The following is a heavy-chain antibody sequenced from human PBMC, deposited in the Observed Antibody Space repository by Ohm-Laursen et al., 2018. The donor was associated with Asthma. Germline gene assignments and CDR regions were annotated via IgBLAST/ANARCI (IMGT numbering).Heavy chain of an antibody. J-gene: IGHJ4*02. D-gene: IGHD2-21*02. CDR2: ISTASTFI. CDR3: AREWYCGGDCYYFDY. CDR1: GYTFSRYS. Sequence: SLRLSCAASGYTFSRYSIHWVRQVPGKGLEWVASISTASTFIYYADSVRGRFTTSRDNAKNTLYLQMNSLRAEDTAVYYCAREWYCGGDCYYFDYWGQGTLVTVSS. V-gene: IGHV3-21*01.